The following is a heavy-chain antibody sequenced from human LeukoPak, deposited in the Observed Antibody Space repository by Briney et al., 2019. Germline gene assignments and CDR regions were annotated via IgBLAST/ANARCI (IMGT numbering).Heavy chain of an antibody. CDR3: TRWLIY. CDR2: IYSGGST. J-gene: IGHJ4*02. CDR1: GFIVSSNY. Sequence: GGSLRLSCAASGFIVSSNYMNWVRQAPGKGLEWVSVIYSGGSTSYADSAKGRFTISRDDSKNTLYLQMNSLRAEDTAVYYCTRWLIYWGQGTLVTVSS. D-gene: IGHD3-10*01. V-gene: IGHV3-66*01.